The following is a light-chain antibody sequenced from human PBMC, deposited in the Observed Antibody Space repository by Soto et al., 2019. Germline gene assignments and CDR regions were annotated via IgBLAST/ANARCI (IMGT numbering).Light chain of an antibody. CDR1: QSVSSY. Sequence: EIVLTQSPATLSLSPGERATLFCRASQSVSSYLVWYQQKPGQAPRLLIYDASNRATGIPDRFRGSGSGTDFTLTINSLEPEDFAVYYCHQRSNWPLTFGGGTRWIS. CDR3: HQRSNWPLT. V-gene: IGKV3-11*01. CDR2: DAS. J-gene: IGKJ4*01.